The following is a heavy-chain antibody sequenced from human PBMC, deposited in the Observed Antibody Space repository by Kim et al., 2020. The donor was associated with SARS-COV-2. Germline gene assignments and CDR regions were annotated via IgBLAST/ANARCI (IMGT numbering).Heavy chain of an antibody. D-gene: IGHD6-19*01. CDR2: ISGSGGTT. V-gene: IGHV3-23*01. CDR3: ASKTRYSSGADY. Sequence: GGSLRLSCAASRFTMSNYVMSWVRQAPGKGLEWVSDISGSGGTTFYAVSVKGRFSISRDNSRNTLYLQMNGLRAEDTAVYYCASKTRYSSGADYWGQGTLVTVSS. J-gene: IGHJ4*02. CDR1: RFTMSNYV.